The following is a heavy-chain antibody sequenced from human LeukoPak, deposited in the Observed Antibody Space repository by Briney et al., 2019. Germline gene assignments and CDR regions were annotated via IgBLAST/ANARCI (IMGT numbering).Heavy chain of an antibody. J-gene: IGHJ4*02. CDR3: ARDFDSSGYYVDY. D-gene: IGHD3-22*01. Sequence: SETLSLTCTVSGGSISSGSYYWSWIRQPAGKGLEWIGRIYTSGSTNYNPSLKSRVTISVDTSKNQFSLKLSSVTAADTAVYYCARDFDSSGYYVDYWGQGTLVTVSS. V-gene: IGHV4-61*02. CDR2: IYTSGST. CDR1: GGSISSGSYY.